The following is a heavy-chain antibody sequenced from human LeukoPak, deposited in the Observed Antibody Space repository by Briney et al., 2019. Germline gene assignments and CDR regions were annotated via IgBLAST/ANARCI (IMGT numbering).Heavy chain of an antibody. V-gene: IGHV5-51*01. D-gene: IGHD1-26*01. Sequence: GEALKISCWGSGYSFTSYWMGWGRQLPGKGLEWMGIIYPGDSDTRYSPSFQGQVTISADKSISTAYLQWSSLKASDTAMYYCASYYSGSSTDAFDIWGQGTMVTVSS. J-gene: IGHJ3*02. CDR1: GYSFTSYW. CDR3: ASYYSGSSTDAFDI. CDR2: IYPGDSDT.